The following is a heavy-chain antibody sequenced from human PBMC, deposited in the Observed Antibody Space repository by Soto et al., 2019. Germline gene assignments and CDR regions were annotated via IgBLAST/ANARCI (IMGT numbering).Heavy chain of an antibody. CDR3: ARDRITMVRGARLYYYGMDV. CDR1: GFTVSSNY. D-gene: IGHD3-10*01. CDR2: IYSGGST. Sequence: PGGSLRLSCAASGFTVSSNYMSWVRQAPGKGLEWVSVIYSGGSTYYADSVKGRFTISRDNSKNTLYLQMNSLRAEDTAVYYCARDRITMVRGARLYYYGMDVWGQGTTVTVSS. V-gene: IGHV3-66*01. J-gene: IGHJ6*02.